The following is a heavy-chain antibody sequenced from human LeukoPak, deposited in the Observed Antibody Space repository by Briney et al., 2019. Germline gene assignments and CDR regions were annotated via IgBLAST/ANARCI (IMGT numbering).Heavy chain of an antibody. Sequence: ASVKASCKAFGYTFTNYAITWVRQAPGQGLEWMGWISGNNGDREYASKFQGRLSLSTDPSTGTALMELRSLRSDDTAVYYCARERRGQTWNHGIDVWGQGTTVIVSS. D-gene: IGHD1-1*01. CDR1: GYTFTNYA. CDR2: ISGNNGDR. V-gene: IGHV1-18*01. J-gene: IGHJ6*02. CDR3: ARERRGQTWNHGIDV.